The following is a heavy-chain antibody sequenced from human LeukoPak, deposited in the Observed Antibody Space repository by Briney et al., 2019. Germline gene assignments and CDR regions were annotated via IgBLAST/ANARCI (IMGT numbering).Heavy chain of an antibody. V-gene: IGHV4-39*01. J-gene: IGHJ4*02. CDR3: ARYVVYGSGKYYFDY. Sequence: PSETLSLTCTVSGGSVSSTTYFWSWIRQPPGKGLEWFARINYSGGTYYNPSLKSRVTISVDTSENQFSLKLSSVTAADTAVYYCARYVVYGSGKYYFDYWGQGTLVTVSS. D-gene: IGHD3-10*01. CDR1: GGSVSSTTYF. CDR2: INYSGGT.